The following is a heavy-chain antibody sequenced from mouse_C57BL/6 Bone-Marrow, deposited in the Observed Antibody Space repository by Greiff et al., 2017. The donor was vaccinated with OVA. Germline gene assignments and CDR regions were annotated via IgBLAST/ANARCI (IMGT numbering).Heavy chain of an antibody. J-gene: IGHJ3*01. CDR3: AKNDDYDYDWFAY. Sequence: QVHVKQSGPGLVQPSQSLSITCTVSGFSLTSYGVHWVRQSPGKGLEWLGVIWRGGSTDYNAAFMSRLSITKDNSKSQVFFKMNSLQADDTAIYYCAKNDDYDYDWFAYWGQGTLVTVSA. CDR2: IWRGGST. D-gene: IGHD2-4*01. V-gene: IGHV2-5*01. CDR1: GFSLTSYG.